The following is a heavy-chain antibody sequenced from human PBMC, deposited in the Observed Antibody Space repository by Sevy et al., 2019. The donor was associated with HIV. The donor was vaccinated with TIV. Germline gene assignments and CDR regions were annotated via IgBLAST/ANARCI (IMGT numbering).Heavy chain of an antibody. Sequence: SETLSLTCAVSGDSISSGGYSWNWIRQPPGKGLEWIGYMYHSGSTYSNPSLQSRVTISVDRSKNQFSLKLTSVTAADTAVYYCARGDPSNTFDYWAQGTLVTVSS. CDR2: MYHSGST. J-gene: IGHJ4*02. CDR3: ARGDPSNTFDY. CDR1: GDSISSGGYS. V-gene: IGHV4-30-2*01.